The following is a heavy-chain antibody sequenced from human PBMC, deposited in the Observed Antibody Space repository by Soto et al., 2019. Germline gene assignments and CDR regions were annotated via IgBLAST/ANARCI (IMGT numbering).Heavy chain of an antibody. CDR3: ARASAHYDWGTYEGGYYYFDS. CDR1: GGSFSGYY. D-gene: IGHD3-16*01. Sequence: SETLSLTCAVYGGSFSGYYWTWIRQSPGKGLEWIGQISYSGSTNYNPSLKSRVFISIGTSNNQFFLELTSVTAADTAVYYCARASAHYDWGTYEGGYYYFDSWGQGTPVTVSS. CDR2: ISYSGST. V-gene: IGHV4-34*01. J-gene: IGHJ4*02.